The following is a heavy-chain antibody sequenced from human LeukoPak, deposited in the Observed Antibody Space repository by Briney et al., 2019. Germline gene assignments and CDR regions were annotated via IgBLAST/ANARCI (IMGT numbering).Heavy chain of an antibody. J-gene: IGHJ5*02. V-gene: IGHV4-4*07. Sequence: SETLSLTCTVSGGSISSYYWSWIRQPAGKGLEWIGRIYTSGSTNYNPSLKGRVTMSVDTSKNQFSLKLSSVTAADTAVYYCARESIAVAGSNWFDPWGQGTLVTVSS. CDR2: IYTSGST. D-gene: IGHD6-19*01. CDR3: ARESIAVAGSNWFDP. CDR1: GGSISSYY.